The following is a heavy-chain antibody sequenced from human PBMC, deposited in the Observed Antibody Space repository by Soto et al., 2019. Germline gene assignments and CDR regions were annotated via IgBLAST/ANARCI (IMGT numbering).Heavy chain of an antibody. J-gene: IGHJ6*02. V-gene: IGHV3-48*03. Sequence: GGSLRLSCAASGFTFSSYEMNWVRQAPGKGLEWVSYISSSGRTIYYADSVKGRFTISRDNAKNSLYLQMNSLRAEDTAVYYCARSGMITFGGVIVTHYYGMDVWGQGTTVTVSS. CDR1: GFTFSSYE. CDR3: ARSGMITFGGVIVTHYYGMDV. D-gene: IGHD3-16*02. CDR2: ISSSGRTI.